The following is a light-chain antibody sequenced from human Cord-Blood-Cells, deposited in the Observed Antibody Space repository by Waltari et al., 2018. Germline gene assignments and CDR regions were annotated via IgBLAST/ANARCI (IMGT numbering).Light chain of an antibody. CDR1: QSISSY. CDR2: AAS. V-gene: IGKV1-39*01. CDR3: QQSYSTPRT. J-gene: IGKJ1*01. Sequence: DIQMTQSPSSLSASVGDSVTITCRASQSISSYLNWYQQKPGKAPKLLIYAASSLQSGVPSRFSGSGSGTDFTLTIISLQPEDFATYYCQQSYSTPRTFGQGTKVEIK.